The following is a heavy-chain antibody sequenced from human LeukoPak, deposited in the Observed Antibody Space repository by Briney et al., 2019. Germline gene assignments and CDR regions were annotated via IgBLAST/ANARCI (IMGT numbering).Heavy chain of an antibody. J-gene: IGHJ4*02. D-gene: IGHD2-15*01. Sequence: GGSLRLSCAASGFTFSSYGMHWVRQAPGKGLEWVAVISYDGSNKYYADSVKGRFTISRDNSKNTLYLQMNSLRAEDTAVYYCARDQEGTPWYYFDYWGQGTLVTVSS. CDR2: ISYDGSNK. CDR3: ARDQEGTPWYYFDY. V-gene: IGHV3-30*03. CDR1: GFTFSSYG.